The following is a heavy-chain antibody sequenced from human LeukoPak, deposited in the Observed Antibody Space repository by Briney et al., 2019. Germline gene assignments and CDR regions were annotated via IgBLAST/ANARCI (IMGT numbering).Heavy chain of an antibody. CDR1: GYTFTSYD. V-gene: IGHV1-8*03. D-gene: IGHD6-6*01. CDR2: MNPNSGNT. CDR3: ARGRRQLVLHRRYYYYYMDV. J-gene: IGHJ6*03. Sequence: ASVKVSCKASGYTFTSYDINWVRQATGQGLEWMGWMNPNSGNTCYAQKVQGRVTITRNTSISTAYMELSSLRSEDTAVYYCARGRRQLVLHRRYYYYYMDVWGKGTTVAVSS.